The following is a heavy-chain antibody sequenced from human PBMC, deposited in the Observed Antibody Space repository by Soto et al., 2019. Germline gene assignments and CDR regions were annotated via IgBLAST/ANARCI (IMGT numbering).Heavy chain of an antibody. CDR2: IYYSGST. D-gene: IGHD2-15*01. CDR3: AGYCSGGSCYTPWGC. J-gene: IGHJ4*02. CDR1: GGSISSGDYY. Sequence: QVQLQESGPGLVKPSQTLSLTCTVSGGSISSGDYYWSWIRQPPGKGLEWIGYIYYSGSTYYNPSLQRRVTISVDTSKNQFSLKLSSVTAAGTAVYYCAGYCSGGSCYTPWGCWGQGTLVTVSS. V-gene: IGHV4-30-4*01.